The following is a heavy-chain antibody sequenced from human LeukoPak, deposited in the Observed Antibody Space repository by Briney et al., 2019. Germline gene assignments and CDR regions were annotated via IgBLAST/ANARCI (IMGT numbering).Heavy chain of an antibody. J-gene: IGHJ4*02. CDR2: IYYSGYS. CDR1: GGSITSYY. D-gene: IGHD6-13*01. CDR3: ARDRPGGSSLDY. V-gene: IGHV4-59*13. Sequence: AETLSLTCTVSGGSITSYYWAWLRQPPGKGLEWIGYIYYSGYSNYNPSLKSRVSMSVDTSKNQFSLKLTSVNAADTAVYYCARDRPGGSSLDYWGQGILVTVSS.